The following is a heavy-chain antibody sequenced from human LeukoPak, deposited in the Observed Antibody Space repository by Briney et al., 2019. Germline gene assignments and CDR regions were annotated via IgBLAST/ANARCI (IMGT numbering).Heavy chain of an antibody. CDR1: GGSLSGYY. D-gene: IGHD3-22*01. CDR2: INHSGST. J-gene: IGHJ4*02. CDR3: ATEYYYDSSGYYSGD. V-gene: IGHV4-34*01. Sequence: SETLSLTCAVYGGSLSGYYWSWIRQPPGKGLEWIGQINHSGSTNYNPSLKSRVTISVDTSKNQFSLKLSSVTAADTAVYYCATEYYYDSSGYYSGDWGQGTLVTVSS.